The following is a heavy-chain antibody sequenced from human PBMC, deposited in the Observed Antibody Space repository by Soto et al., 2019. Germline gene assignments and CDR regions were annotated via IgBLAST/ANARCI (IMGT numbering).Heavy chain of an antibody. CDR1: GFTFSSYW. J-gene: IGHJ6*02. CDR2: IKQDGSEK. Sequence: GGSLRLSCAASGFTFSSYWMSWVRQAPGKGLEWVANIKQDGSEKYYVDSVKGRFTISRDNAKNSLYLQMNSLRAEDTAVYYCARDNGDGPYYYGMDVWGQGTTVTVSS. D-gene: IGHD2-8*01. V-gene: IGHV3-7*03. CDR3: ARDNGDGPYYYGMDV.